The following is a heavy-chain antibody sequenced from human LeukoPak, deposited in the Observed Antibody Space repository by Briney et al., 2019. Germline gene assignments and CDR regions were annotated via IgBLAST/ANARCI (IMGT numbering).Heavy chain of an antibody. CDR2: ISGSGGST. Sequence: PGGSLRLSCAASGFTFSSYAMSWVRQAPGKGLEWVSAISGSGGSTYYADSVKGRFTISRDNSKNTLYLQMNSLRVEDTAVYYCAKGYCSSTSCYSRFDYWGQGTLVTVSS. CDR1: GFTFSSYA. V-gene: IGHV3-23*01. J-gene: IGHJ4*02. D-gene: IGHD2-2*02. CDR3: AKGYCSSTSCYSRFDY.